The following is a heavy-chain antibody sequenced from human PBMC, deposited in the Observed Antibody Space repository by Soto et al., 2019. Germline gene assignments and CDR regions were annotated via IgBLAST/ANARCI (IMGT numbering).Heavy chain of an antibody. Sequence: QVQLQESGPGLVKPSESLSLTCTFSGAPISDYYWSWIRQSPGKGLEWIGFIYYKGSTSYNPSFNHRGARSINTTKNQFTLNLNSVTAADTAVYYCATTYGASEGFFHRWGQGTLVTIAS. V-gene: IGHV4-59*08. CDR2: IYYKGST. J-gene: IGHJ1*01. CDR3: ATTYGASEGFFHR. D-gene: IGHD4-17*01. CDR1: GAPISDYY.